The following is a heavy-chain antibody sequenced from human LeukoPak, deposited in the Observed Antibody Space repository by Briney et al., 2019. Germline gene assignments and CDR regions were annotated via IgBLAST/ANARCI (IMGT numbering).Heavy chain of an antibody. Sequence: SETLSLTYTVSGVSISSYYWSWIRQPPGKGLEWIGHISDSGDTNYNPSLKSRVTISVDTSKKQFSLKLSSVTTADTAVYYCARDSYYDTSGYFNDTFDMWGQGTPVTVSS. J-gene: IGHJ3*02. CDR3: ARDSYYDTSGYFNDTFDM. V-gene: IGHV4-59*01. CDR2: ISDSGDT. CDR1: GVSISSYY. D-gene: IGHD3-22*01.